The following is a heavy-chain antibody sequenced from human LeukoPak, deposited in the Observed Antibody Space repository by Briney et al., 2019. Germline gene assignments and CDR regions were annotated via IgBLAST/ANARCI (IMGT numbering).Heavy chain of an antibody. J-gene: IGHJ4*02. D-gene: IGHD5-18*01. CDR3: ARGHRPRTASSGFDY. CDR1: GGSFSGYY. V-gene: IGHV4-34*01. CDR2: INHSGST. Sequence: SETLSLICAVYGGSFSGYYWSWIRQPPGKGLEWIGEINHSGSTNYNPSLKSRVTISVDTSKNQFSLKLSSVTAADTAVYYCARGHRPRTASSGFDYWGQGTLVTVSS.